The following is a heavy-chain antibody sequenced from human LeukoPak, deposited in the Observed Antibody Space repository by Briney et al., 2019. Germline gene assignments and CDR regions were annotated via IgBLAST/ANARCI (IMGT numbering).Heavy chain of an antibody. V-gene: IGHV3-30*18. CDR3: AKDFSTGGAFDY. CDR1: GFTFSSYG. Sequence: GGSLRLSCAASGFTFSSYGMHWVRQAPGKGLEWVAVTSYDGSNKYYADSVKGRFTISRDNSKNTLYLQMNSLRAEDTAVYYCAKDFSTGGAFDYWGQGTLVTVSS. D-gene: IGHD4-17*01. CDR2: TSYDGSNK. J-gene: IGHJ4*02.